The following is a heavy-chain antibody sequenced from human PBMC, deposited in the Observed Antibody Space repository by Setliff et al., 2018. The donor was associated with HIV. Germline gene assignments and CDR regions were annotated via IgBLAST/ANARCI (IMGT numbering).Heavy chain of an antibody. CDR2: INFGGGT. Sequence: KLRETLSLTCAVFDGSRSGIHWSWIRQPPGKGLEWIAEINFGGGTNHNPSLKSRVTISVDTSKSHVSLMLRSVTAADTAVYYCARAGNYGAFDGFDIWGQGTMVTVSS. CDR1: DGSRSGIH. CDR3: ARAGNYGAFDGFDI. D-gene: IGHD1-7*01. J-gene: IGHJ3*02. V-gene: IGHV4-34*01.